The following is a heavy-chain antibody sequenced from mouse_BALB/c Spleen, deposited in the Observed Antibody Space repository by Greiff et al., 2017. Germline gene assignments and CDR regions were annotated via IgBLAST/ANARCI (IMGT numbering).Heavy chain of an antibody. CDR1: GFTFSSFG. CDR3: ARDGNFWFAY. CDR2: ISSGSSTI. V-gene: IGHV5-17*02. D-gene: IGHD2-1*01. J-gene: IGHJ3*01. Sequence: EVKVVESGGGLVQPVGSRKLSCAASGFTFSSFGMHWVRQAPEKGLEWVAYISSGSSTIYYADTVKGRFTISRDNPKNTLFLQMTSLRSEDTAMYYCARDGNFWFAYWGQGTLVTVSA.